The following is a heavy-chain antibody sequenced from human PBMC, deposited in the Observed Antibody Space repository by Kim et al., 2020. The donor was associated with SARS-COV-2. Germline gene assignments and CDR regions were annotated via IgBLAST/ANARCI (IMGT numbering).Heavy chain of an antibody. CDR3: ARVAVAGTRLNWFDP. Sequence: GGSLRLSCAASGFTFSSYAMHWVRQAPGKGLEYVSAISSNGGSTYYANSVKGRFIISRDNSKNTLYLQMGSLRAEDMAVYYCARVAVAGTRLNWFDPWGQGTLVTVSS. CDR1: GFTFSSYA. V-gene: IGHV3-64*01. CDR2: ISSNGGST. D-gene: IGHD6-19*01. J-gene: IGHJ5*02.